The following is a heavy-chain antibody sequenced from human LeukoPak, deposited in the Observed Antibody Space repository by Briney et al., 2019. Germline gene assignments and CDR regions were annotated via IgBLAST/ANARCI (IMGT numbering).Heavy chain of an antibody. CDR1: GDSVSSNSAA. D-gene: IGHD3-10*01. CDR2: TYYRSKWYN. V-gene: IGHV6-1*01. CDR3: ARITMVRGVGFDY. Sequence: SQTLSLICAISGDSVSSNSAAWNWIRQPPSRGLEWLGRTYYRSKWYNGYAVSVKSRITINPDTSKNQFSLQLNSVTPEDTAVYYCARITMVRGVGFDYWGQGTLVTVSS. J-gene: IGHJ4*02.